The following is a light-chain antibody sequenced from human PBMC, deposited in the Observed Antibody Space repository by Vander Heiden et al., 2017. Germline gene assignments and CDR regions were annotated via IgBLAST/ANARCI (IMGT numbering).Light chain of an antibody. J-gene: IGKJ3*01. CDR1: QDISNY. CDR3: QETMPFT. Sequence: DIQMTQSPSSLSASLGDRVTITFQASQDISNYLNWYQHKPGKALILLISDASNLETGVPSRCSGGTSGTDFTFSISNLEPADIESYYCQETMPFTFGRGTKVEIK. V-gene: IGKV1-33*01. CDR2: DAS.